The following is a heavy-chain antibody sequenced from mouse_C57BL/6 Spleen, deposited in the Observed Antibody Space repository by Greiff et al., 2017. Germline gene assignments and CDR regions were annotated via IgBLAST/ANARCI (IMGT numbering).Heavy chain of an antibody. CDR2: IDPSDSYT. D-gene: IGHD3-2*02. CDR3: ARSGRLDSTGYGVDY. J-gene: IGHJ2*01. V-gene: IGHV1-69*01. Sequence: VQLQQPGAELVMPGASVKLSCKASGYTFTSYWMHWVKQRPGQGLEWIGEIDPSDSYTNYNQKFKGKTTLTVDKYSSTAYMQPSSLTSEDSAVYYCARSGRLDSTGYGVDYWGQGTTLTVSS. CDR1: GYTFTSYW.